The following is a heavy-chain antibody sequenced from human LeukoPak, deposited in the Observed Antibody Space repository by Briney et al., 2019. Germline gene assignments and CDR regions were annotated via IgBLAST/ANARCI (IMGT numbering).Heavy chain of an antibody. Sequence: SQTLSLTCTLSGGSISSGGYYWSWIRQHPGKGLEWIGYIYYSGSTYYKPSLKSRVTISVDTSKNQFSLKLSSVTAADTAVYYCARYGGNSVGNYYFDYWGQGTLVTVSS. V-gene: IGHV4-31*03. CDR2: IYYSGST. D-gene: IGHD4-23*01. CDR1: GGSISSGGYY. CDR3: ARYGGNSVGNYYFDY. J-gene: IGHJ4*02.